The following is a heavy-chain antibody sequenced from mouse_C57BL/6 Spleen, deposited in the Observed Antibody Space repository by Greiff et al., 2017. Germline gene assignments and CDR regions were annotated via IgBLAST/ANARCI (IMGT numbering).Heavy chain of an antibody. V-gene: IGHV8-12*01. CDR2: IYWDDDK. Sequence: QVTLKVSGPGILQSSQTLSLTCSFSGFSLSTSGMGVSWIRQPSGKGLEWLAHIYWDDDKRYNPSLKSRLTISKDTSRNQVFLKITSVDTADTATYYCARGRDTTVVATVYYAMDYWGQGASVTVSS. J-gene: IGHJ4*01. CDR3: ARGRDTTVVATVYYAMDY. D-gene: IGHD1-1*01. CDR1: GFSLSTSGMG.